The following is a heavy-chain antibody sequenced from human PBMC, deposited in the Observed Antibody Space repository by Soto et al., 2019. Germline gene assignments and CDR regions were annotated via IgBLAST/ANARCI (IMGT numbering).Heavy chain of an antibody. V-gene: IGHV4-39*01. J-gene: IGHJ6*02. CDR3: ARQGYDFWSGYYAGTYYYYGMDV. D-gene: IGHD3-3*01. CDR1: GGSISSSSYY. Sequence: PSETLSLTCTVSGGSISSSSYYWGWIRQPPGKGQEWIGFFFYSGSTYYNPSLKSRVTISVDTSKNQFSLKLSSATAADTAVYYCARQGYDFWSGYYAGTYYYYGMDVWGQGTTVTVSS. CDR2: FFYSGST.